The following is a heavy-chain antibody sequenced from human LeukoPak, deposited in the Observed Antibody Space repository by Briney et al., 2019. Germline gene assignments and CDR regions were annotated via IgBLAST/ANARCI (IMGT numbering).Heavy chain of an antibody. CDR2: IIPIFGTA. J-gene: IGHJ6*03. CDR3: ARVGCSSTSCSRYYYYYMDV. Sequence: ASVKVSCKASGGTFSSYAISWVRQAPGQGLEWMGGIIPIFGTANYAQKFQGRVTITADESTSIAYMELSSLRSEDTAVYYCARVGCSSTSCSRYYYYYMDVWGKGTTVTVSS. D-gene: IGHD2-2*01. V-gene: IGHV1-69*13. CDR1: GGTFSSYA.